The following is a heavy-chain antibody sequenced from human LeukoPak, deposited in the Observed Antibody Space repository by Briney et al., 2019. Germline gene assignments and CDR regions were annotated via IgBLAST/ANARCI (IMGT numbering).Heavy chain of an antibody. Sequence: PSETLSLTCTVSGGSISSGDYYWSWIRQPPGKGLEWIGYIYYSGSTYYNPSLKSRVTTSVDTSKNQFSLKLSSVTAADTAVYYCARDSTTTVTNYYYYYGMDVWGQGTTVTVSS. CDR1: GGSISSGDYY. J-gene: IGHJ6*02. CDR3: ARDSTTTVTNYYYYYGMDV. V-gene: IGHV4-30-4*01. D-gene: IGHD4-11*01. CDR2: IYYSGST.